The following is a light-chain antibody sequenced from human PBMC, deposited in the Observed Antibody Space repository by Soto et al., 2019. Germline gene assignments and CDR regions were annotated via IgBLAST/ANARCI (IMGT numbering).Light chain of an antibody. CDR1: SSDVGGYNY. CDR2: EVS. Sequence: QSALTQPPSASGSPGQSVTISCTGTSSDVGGYNYVSWYQQHPGKAPKLMIYEVSKRPSGVPDRFSGSKSDNTASLTVSGLQAEDEADYYCSSQGVFGTGTKAPS. J-gene: IGLJ1*01. V-gene: IGLV2-8*01. CDR3: SSQGV.